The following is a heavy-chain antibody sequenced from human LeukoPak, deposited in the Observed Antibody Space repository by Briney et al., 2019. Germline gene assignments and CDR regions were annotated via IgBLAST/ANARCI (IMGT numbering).Heavy chain of an antibody. Sequence: GGSLRLSCAASGFTFSSYSMNWVRQAPGKGLEWVSYISSSSSTIYYADSVKGRFTISRGNAKNSLYLQMNSLRAEDTAVYYCARDSGYPKSYYYYGMDVWGQGTTVTVSS. CDR3: ARDSGYPKSYYYYGMDV. CDR1: GFTFSSYS. J-gene: IGHJ6*02. V-gene: IGHV3-48*04. CDR2: ISSSSSTI. D-gene: IGHD5-12*01.